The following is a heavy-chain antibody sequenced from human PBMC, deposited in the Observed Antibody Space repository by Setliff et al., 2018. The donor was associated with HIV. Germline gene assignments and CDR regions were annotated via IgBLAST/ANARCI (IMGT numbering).Heavy chain of an antibody. CDR1: GYGFTSYW. J-gene: IGHJ4*02. Sequence: VESLKTSCSGSGYGFTSYWISWVSQMPGEGMEWMGRIDPSDSYTNYSPSFQGHVTISADKSISTAYLQWSSLKASDTAMYYCARQDTAMVTGFDNWGQGTRVTVSS. CDR2: IDPSDSYT. D-gene: IGHD5-18*01. V-gene: IGHV5-10-1*01. CDR3: ARQDTAMVTGFDN.